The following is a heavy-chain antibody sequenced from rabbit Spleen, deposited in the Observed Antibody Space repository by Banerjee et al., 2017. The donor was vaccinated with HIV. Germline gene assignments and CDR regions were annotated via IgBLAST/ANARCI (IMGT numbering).Heavy chain of an antibody. CDR3: ARDTSSSFSSYGMDL. V-gene: IGHV1S43*01. D-gene: IGHD1-1*01. CDR2: IVPIFGVT. Sequence: LTCTASGVSFTNNNYMSWVRQAPGKGLEWIGYIVPIFGVTYYANWVNGRFTISSHNAQNTLYLQLNSLTAADTATYFCARDTSSSFSSYGMDLWGQGTLVTVS. CDR1: GVSFTNNNY. J-gene: IGHJ6*01.